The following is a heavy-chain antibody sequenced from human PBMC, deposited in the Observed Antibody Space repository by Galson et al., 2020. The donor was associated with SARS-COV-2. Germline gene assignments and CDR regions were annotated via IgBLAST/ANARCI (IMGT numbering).Heavy chain of an antibody. V-gene: IGHV3-30-3*01. Sequence: GGSLRLSCAASGFTFSSYAMHWVRQAPGKGLEWVAVISYDGSNKYYADSVKGRFTISRDNSKNTLYLQMNSLRAEDTAVYYCARDPNMVRDHSYFDYWGQGTLVTVSS. CDR3: ARDPNMVRDHSYFDY. D-gene: IGHD3-10*01. CDR1: GFTFSSYA. CDR2: ISYDGSNK. J-gene: IGHJ4*02.